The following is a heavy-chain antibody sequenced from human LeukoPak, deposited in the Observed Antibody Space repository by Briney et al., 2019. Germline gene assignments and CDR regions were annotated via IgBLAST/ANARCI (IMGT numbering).Heavy chain of an antibody. D-gene: IGHD4-23*01. CDR3: ARLLGMVTTFDY. J-gene: IGHJ4*02. CDR2: ITEDVSKK. Sequence: GGSLRLSCAASGFSFSGYLLSWVRQAPGKGLEWVATITEDVSKKYYDDSVKGRFTISRDNAKNSVYLEMSSLRADDTADYYCARLLGMVTTFDYWGQGILVTVSS. V-gene: IGHV3-7*01. CDR1: GFSFSGYL.